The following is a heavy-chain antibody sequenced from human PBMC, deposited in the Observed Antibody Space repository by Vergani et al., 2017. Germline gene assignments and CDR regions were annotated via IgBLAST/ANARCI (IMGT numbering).Heavy chain of an antibody. D-gene: IGHD2-15*01. CDR1: GFTFSSYA. CDR3: AREGNDIVVVVAAPYYYMDV. V-gene: IGHV3-30*04. CDR2: ISYDGRNK. J-gene: IGHJ6*03. Sequence: QVQLVESGGGVVQPGRSLRLSCAASGFTFSSYAMHWVRPAPGKGLEWVAVISYDGRNKYYADSVKGRFTISRDNSKNTLYLQMNSLRAEDTAVYYCAREGNDIVVVVAAPYYYMDVWGKGTTVTVSS.